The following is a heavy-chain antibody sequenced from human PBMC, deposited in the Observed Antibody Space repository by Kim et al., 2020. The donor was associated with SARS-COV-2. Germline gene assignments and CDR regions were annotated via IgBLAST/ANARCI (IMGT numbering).Heavy chain of an antibody. Sequence: NYADTVQGRFTISRPNSKKPLYLQRNSLRAEDTAMYYCARGVLRYYFDFWGQGTLVTVSS. D-gene: IGHD3-10*01. V-gene: IGHV3-53*04. CDR3: ARGVLRYYFDF. J-gene: IGHJ4*02.